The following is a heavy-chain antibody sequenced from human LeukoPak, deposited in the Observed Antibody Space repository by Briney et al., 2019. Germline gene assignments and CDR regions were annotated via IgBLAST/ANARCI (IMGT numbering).Heavy chain of an antibody. D-gene: IGHD6-19*01. CDR2: IYYTGIT. V-gene: IGHV4-59*08. CDR1: GGSISNYY. J-gene: IGHJ4*02. Sequence: SETLSLTCTVSGGSISNYYWTWIRQPPGKGLEWIGFIYYTGITNHNPSLKSRVTISVDTSKNQFSLQLNSVTAADTAVYYCVRHRAVPGFYYFDLWGQGTLVTVST. CDR3: VRHRAVPGFYYFDL.